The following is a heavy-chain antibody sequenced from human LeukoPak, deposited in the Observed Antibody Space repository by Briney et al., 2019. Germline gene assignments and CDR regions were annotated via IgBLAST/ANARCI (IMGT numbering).Heavy chain of an antibody. V-gene: IGHV3-30*02. J-gene: IGHJ3*02. Sequence: GGSLRPSCAASGLTFSYYAMHWVRQAPGKGLEWVAFIRYDGSKKSYEDSVKGRFSISRDNSKNTLYLQMNSLRAEDTAVYYCAKGGRAYYDFWSGLDAFDIWGQGTMVTVSS. CDR3: AKGGRAYYDFWSGLDAFDI. D-gene: IGHD3-3*01. CDR1: GLTFSYYA. CDR2: IRYDGSKK.